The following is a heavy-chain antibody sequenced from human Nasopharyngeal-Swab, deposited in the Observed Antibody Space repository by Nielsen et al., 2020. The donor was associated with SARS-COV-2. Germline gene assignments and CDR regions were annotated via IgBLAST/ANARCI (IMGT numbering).Heavy chain of an antibody. CDR1: GGTLNGFH. J-gene: IGHJ6*03. V-gene: IGHV4-34*01. CDR2: INDRGSG. D-gene: IGHD2-15*01. CDR3: ARGQDAYYYMDV. Sequence: SETLSHTCVVFGGTLNGFHWKWIRQTPGKGLEWIGEINDRGSGNYNPSLRSRVTISAGTSNIQSSLKLNSVTAADTAVYYCARGQDAYYYMDVWGEGTTVTVSS.